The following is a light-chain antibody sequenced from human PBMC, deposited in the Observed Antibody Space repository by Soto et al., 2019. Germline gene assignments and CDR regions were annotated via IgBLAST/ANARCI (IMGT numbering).Light chain of an antibody. V-gene: IGKV1-8*01. Sequence: AIRMTQSPSSLSASTGDRVTITCRASQGISSYLAWYQQKPGQAPKLLIYAASTLQSGVPSRFSGSGSGTDFTLTISCLQSEDFATCYCQQYYSYPPTFGQGTRLEIK. CDR1: QGISSY. CDR2: AAS. J-gene: IGKJ5*01. CDR3: QQYYSYPPT.